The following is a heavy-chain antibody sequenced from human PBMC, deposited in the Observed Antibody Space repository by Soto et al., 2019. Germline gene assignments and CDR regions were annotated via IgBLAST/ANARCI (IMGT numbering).Heavy chain of an antibody. D-gene: IGHD3-10*01. J-gene: IGHJ4*02. V-gene: IGHV1-3*01. CDR1: GYTFTTYA. CDR3: ARAIGWFGELLGY. CDR2: INVGDGNT. Sequence: QVQLVQSGAEVKKPGASVKVSCKASGYTFTTYAMHWVRQAPGQRLEWMGWINVGDGNTKYSQKFQGRVTITRDTSASTAYMELSSLRSEDTAVYYCARAIGWFGELLGYWGQGTLVTVSS.